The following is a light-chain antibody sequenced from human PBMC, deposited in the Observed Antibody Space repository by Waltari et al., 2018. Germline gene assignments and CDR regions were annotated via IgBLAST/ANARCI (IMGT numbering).Light chain of an antibody. V-gene: IGLV2-23*02. CDR2: EVS. CDR1: SSAVGSYNL. Sequence: QSALTQLASVSGSPGQPTTISCTATSSAVGSYNLVSWYQQHPGKAPKLMIYEVSKRPSGVSNRFSASKSCNAASLTISGLQAEDEADYYCCSYAGSSTPPFGGWTKLTVL. J-gene: IGLJ3*02. CDR3: CSYAGSSTPP.